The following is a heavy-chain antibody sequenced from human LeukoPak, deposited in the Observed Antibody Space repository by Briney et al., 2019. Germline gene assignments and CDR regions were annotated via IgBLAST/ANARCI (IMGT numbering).Heavy chain of an antibody. CDR1: GFTFSSYW. CDR2: INSDGSST. J-gene: IGHJ6*03. D-gene: IGHD6-19*01. Sequence: GGSLRLSCAASGFTFSSYWMHWVRQAPGKGLVWVSRINSDGSSTRYADSVKGRFTISRDNAENSLFLQMNSLRAEDTAVYYCARDSDSSGWLDYYMDVWGKGTTVTISS. CDR3: ARDSDSSGWLDYYMDV. V-gene: IGHV3-74*01.